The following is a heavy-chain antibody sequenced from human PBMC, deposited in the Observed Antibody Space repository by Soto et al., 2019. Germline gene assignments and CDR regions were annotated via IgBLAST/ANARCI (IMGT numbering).Heavy chain of an antibody. V-gene: IGHV3-23*01. D-gene: IGHD2-15*01. CDR2: IGGSGGT. CDR3: AKGQGWSYYYDS. J-gene: IGHJ4*02. Sequence: EVQRLESGGGLVQPGGSLRLSCAASGFTFSSYAMSWVRLAPGKGLEWFSSIGGSGGTYYDDSVKGRFTISRDNSKNMLYLHLNSLRAEDTAMYYCAKGQGWSYYYDSWGQGTLVTVSS. CDR1: GFTFSSYA.